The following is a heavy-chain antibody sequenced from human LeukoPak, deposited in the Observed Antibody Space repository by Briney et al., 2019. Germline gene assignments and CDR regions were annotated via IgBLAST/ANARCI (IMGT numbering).Heavy chain of an antibody. CDR1: GGSISSSNW. J-gene: IGHJ1*01. V-gene: IGHV4-4*02. D-gene: IGHD3-10*01. Sequence: SETLSLTCAVSGGSISSSNWWSWVRQPPGKGLEWIGEIYHSGSTNYNPSLKSRVTISVDKSKNQFSLKLSSVTAADTAVYYCARVLYYYGSGSYTAPEEYFQHWGQGTLVTVSS. CDR2: IYHSGST. CDR3: ARVLYYYGSGSYTAPEEYFQH.